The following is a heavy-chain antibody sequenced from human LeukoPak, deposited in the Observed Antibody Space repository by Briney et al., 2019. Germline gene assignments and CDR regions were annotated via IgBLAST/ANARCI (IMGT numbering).Heavy chain of an antibody. J-gene: IGHJ5*02. V-gene: IGHV1-69*01. CDR1: GGTFSSYA. D-gene: IGHD5-18*01. CDR2: IIPIFGTA. Sequence: ASVKVSCKASGGTFSSYAISWVRQAPGQGLEWMGVIIPIFGTANYAQKFYGRVTITADESTRTAYMELSSLTSEDTAVYCCAGGLVTAMAYNWFDPWGQGTLVTVSS. CDR3: AGGLVTAMAYNWFDP.